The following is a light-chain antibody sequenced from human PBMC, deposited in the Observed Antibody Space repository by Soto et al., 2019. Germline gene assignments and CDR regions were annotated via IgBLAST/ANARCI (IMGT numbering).Light chain of an antibody. J-gene: IGKJ5*01. Sequence: EIVMTQSPATPSVSPGERATRCCRASQSVSSNLAWYQQKPGQAPRLLIYDASTRATGIPARFSGSGSGTEFTLTISSLQSEDFAVFYCQQYIKWPITLGQGTRLEIK. V-gene: IGKV3-15*01. CDR2: DAS. CDR1: QSVSSN. CDR3: QQYIKWPIT.